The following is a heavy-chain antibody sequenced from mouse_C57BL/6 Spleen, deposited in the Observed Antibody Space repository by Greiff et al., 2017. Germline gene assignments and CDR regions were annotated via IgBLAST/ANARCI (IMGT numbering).Heavy chain of an antibody. CDR1: GYTFTSYW. Sequence: QVQLQQPGAELVMPGASVKLSCKASGYTFTSYWMHWVKQRPGHGLEWIGEIAPSDSYTNYNQKFKGKSTLTVDKSSSTAYMQLSSLTAEDSAVYYCARSGVGRSFDYWGQGTTLTVSA. V-gene: IGHV1-69*01. CDR2: IAPSDSYT. J-gene: IGHJ2*01. D-gene: IGHD4-1*01. CDR3: ARSGVGRSFDY.